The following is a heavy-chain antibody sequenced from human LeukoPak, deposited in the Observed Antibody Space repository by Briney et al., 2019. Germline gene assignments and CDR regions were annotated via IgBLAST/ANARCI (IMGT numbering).Heavy chain of an antibody. CDR3: ARSSSYSSGWWSFDY. V-gene: IGHV1-69*05. CDR2: IIPIFGTA. Sequence: GASVKVSCKASGGTFSSYAISWVRQAPGQGLEWMGGIIPIFGTANYAQKFQGRVTITTDESTSTAYMELSSLRSEGTAVYYCARSSSYSSGWWSFDYWGQGTLVTVSS. J-gene: IGHJ4*02. D-gene: IGHD6-19*01. CDR1: GGTFSSYA.